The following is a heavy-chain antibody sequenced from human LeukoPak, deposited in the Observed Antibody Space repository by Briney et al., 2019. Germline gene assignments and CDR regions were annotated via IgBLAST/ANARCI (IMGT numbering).Heavy chain of an antibody. J-gene: IGHJ5*02. D-gene: IGHD3-9*01. V-gene: IGHV3-30*18. CDR3: AKDRYFYIRGWLDP. Sequence: GGSLRLSCTASGFTFSNLGIHWVRPAPGKGLEWVAVISYDGSTESYSDSVKGRFTVSRDNSKNILYLQMNSLTAEDTAIYYCAKDRYFYIRGWLDPWGQGTLVTVSS. CDR2: ISYDGSTE. CDR1: GFTFSNLG.